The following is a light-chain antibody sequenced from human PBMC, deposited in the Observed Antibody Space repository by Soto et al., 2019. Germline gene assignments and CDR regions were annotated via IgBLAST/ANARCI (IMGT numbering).Light chain of an antibody. Sequence: EIVLTQSPGTLSLSPGERVTLSCRASHTISSNSLAWYQQRLGQAPRVLIYGASSRATGIPDRFSGSGSGTDFTLTISSLEPEDVASYYCHHYRNFPTTVGQGTKVEIK. V-gene: IGKV3-20*01. CDR2: GAS. CDR1: HTISSNS. J-gene: IGKJ1*01. CDR3: HHYRNFPTT.